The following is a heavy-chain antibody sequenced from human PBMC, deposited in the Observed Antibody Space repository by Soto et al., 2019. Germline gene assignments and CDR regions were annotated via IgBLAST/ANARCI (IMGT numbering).Heavy chain of an antibody. CDR3: ASVRRYSGDIVLVPAAIGYGMDV. J-gene: IGHJ6*02. V-gene: IGHV1-69*12. Sequence: QVQLVQSGAEAKKPGSSVKVSCKTSGGTFSSYAISWVRQAPGQGLEWMGGIMPIFGAANYAQKFQGRVTVTADESTSTAYMELSSLRSEDTPVYYFASVRRYSGDIVLVPAAIGYGMDVWGQGTTVSVSS. CDR1: GGTFSSYA. CDR2: IMPIFGAA. D-gene: IGHD2-2*01.